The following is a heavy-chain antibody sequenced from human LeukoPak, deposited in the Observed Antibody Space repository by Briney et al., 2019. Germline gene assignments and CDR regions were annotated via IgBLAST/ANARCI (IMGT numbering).Heavy chain of an antibody. Sequence: PGGSLRLSCAASGFTFSSYGMHWVRQAPGKGLEWVAVIWYDGSKTYYADSVKGRFTISRDNSKNTLYLQMNSLRAEDTAIYYCARDWGAAGLWDYWGQGTLVTVSS. CDR1: GFTFSSYG. J-gene: IGHJ4*02. CDR2: IWYDGSKT. D-gene: IGHD6-13*01. V-gene: IGHV3-33*01. CDR3: ARDWGAAGLWDY.